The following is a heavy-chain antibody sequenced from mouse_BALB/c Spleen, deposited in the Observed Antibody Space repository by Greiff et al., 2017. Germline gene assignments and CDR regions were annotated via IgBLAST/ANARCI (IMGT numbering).Heavy chain of an antibody. D-gene: IGHD2-2*01. J-gene: IGHJ4*01. CDR3: ARNPLWLRIIDYAMDY. Sequence: VKLVESGPGLVQPSQSLSITCTVSGFSLTSYGVHWVRQSPGKGLEWLGVIWSGGSTDYNAAFISRLSISKDNSKSQVFFKMNSLQADDTAIYYCARNPLWLRIIDYAMDYWGQGTSVTVSS. V-gene: IGHV2-4-1*01. CDR2: IWSGGST. CDR1: GFSLTSYG.